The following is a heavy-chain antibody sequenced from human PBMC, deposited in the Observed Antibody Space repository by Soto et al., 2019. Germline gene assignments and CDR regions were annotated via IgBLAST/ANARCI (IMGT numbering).Heavy chain of an antibody. CDR1: GYTFTGYG. V-gene: IGHV1-2*02. J-gene: IGHJ4*02. D-gene: IGHD2-8*02. CDR2: INPDSGAT. CDR3: ARGDYGTGGYPFPYFDY. Sequence: ASVKVSCKASGYTFTGYGISWVRQAPGQGLEWMGWINPDSGATNYAQNFQGRVTLTSDTSISTASMDLTSLTSDDTAVYYCARGDYGTGGYPFPYFDYWGQGTLVTVSS.